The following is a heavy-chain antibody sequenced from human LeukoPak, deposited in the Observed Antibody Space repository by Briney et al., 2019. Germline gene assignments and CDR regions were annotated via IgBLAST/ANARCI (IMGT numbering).Heavy chain of an antibody. CDR1: GYTFTSYG. CDR2: ISAYNGNT. D-gene: IGHD3-10*01. Sequence: ASVKVSCKASGYTFTSYGISWVRQAPGQGLEWMGWISAYNGNTNYAQKLQGRVTMTTDTSTSTAYMELRSLRSDDTAVYYCARLPYLLWFGELNYYYGMEVWGQGTTVTVSS. CDR3: ARLPYLLWFGELNYYYGMEV. V-gene: IGHV1-18*01. J-gene: IGHJ6*02.